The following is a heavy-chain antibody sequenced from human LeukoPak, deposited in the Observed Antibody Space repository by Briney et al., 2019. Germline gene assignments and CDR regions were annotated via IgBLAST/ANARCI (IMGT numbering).Heavy chain of an antibody. CDR2: INHSGST. CDR3: ARLTKNDSGSFRFGKRKRGYMDV. V-gene: IGHV4-34*01. Sequence: SETLSLTCAVYGGSFSGYYWSWIRQPPGKGLEWIGEINHSGSTNYNPSLKSRVTISVDTSKNQFSLKLSSVTAADTAVYYCARLTKNDSGSFRFGKRKRGYMDVWGKGTTVTISS. J-gene: IGHJ6*03. CDR1: GGSFSGYY. D-gene: IGHD3-10*01.